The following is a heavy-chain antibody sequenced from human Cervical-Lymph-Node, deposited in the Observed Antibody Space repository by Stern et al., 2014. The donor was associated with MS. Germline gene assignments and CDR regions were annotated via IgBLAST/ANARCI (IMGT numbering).Heavy chain of an antibody. Sequence: QVTLRESGTALVKPTQTLTLTCTFSGFSLSTSGMRASWIRQPPGKALEWPACFDWDDDKFYSTSLRTRLTISKGTSKNQVVLTMTNMHPADTATYYCARSSDHYYHLDYWGQGTPVTVSS. CDR2: FDWDDDK. CDR3: ARSSDHYYHLDY. V-gene: IGHV2-70*04. J-gene: IGHJ4*02. CDR1: GFSLSTSGMR. D-gene: IGHD3-22*01.